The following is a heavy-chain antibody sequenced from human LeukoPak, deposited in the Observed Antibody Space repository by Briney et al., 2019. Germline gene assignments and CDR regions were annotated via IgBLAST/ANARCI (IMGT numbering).Heavy chain of an antibody. CDR2: SNSDGSST. Sequence: GGSLRLSCAASGFTFKTYWMHWVRQAPGKGLVWVSHSNSDGSSTSYADSVRGRFTISRDNAKNTLYLQMNSLRAEDTAVYYCARARNAVVTAIDYWGQGTLVTVSS. CDR1: GFTFKTYW. D-gene: IGHD4-23*01. J-gene: IGHJ4*01. CDR3: ARARNAVVTAIDY. V-gene: IGHV3-74*01.